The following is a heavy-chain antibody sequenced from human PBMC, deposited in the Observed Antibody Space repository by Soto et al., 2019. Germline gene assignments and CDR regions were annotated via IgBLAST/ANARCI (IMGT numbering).Heavy chain of an antibody. Sequence: EVQLVESGGGLVRPGGSVRLSCAASGFTFSVSSMHWVRQASGKGLEWLGRIRSRANHYATTYSESLKGRVIISRDDSQDTMFLEMSSLRTEDTAMYYCAIEGVGFGHWGQGTLVTFSS. V-gene: IGHV3-73*01. CDR1: GFTFSVSS. J-gene: IGHJ4*02. CDR2: IRSRANHYAT. CDR3: AIEGVGFGH. D-gene: IGHD3-16*01.